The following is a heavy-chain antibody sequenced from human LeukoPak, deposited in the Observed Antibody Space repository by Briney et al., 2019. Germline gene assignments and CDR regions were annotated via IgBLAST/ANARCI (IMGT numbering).Heavy chain of an antibody. CDR2: IRYDGINK. V-gene: IGHV3-30*02. CDR3: TTGGA. J-gene: IGHJ5*02. D-gene: IGHD3-16*01. Sequence: GGSLRLSCAASGFTFSNYGMHWVRQAPGKGLEWVSFIRYDGINKHYADSVKGRFTISRDNSKSTLYLQMNSLKTEDTAVYYCTTGGAWGQGTLVTASS. CDR1: GFTFSNYG.